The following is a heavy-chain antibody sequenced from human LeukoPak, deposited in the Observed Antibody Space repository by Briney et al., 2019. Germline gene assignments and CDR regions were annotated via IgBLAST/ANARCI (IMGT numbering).Heavy chain of an antibody. Sequence: PGGSLRLSCEASGFTFNTYAIYWVRQAPGKGLEWVSGICGSRGCTYYADSVKGRFTISRANSKNTVYLQMNSLTADDTAVYYCAKTTVGYSSGRYPGWPADCWGQGTLVNVSS. CDR2: ICGSRGCT. CDR1: GFTFNTYA. J-gene: IGHJ4*02. CDR3: AKTTVGYSSGRYPGWPADC. V-gene: IGHV3-23*01. D-gene: IGHD6-19*01.